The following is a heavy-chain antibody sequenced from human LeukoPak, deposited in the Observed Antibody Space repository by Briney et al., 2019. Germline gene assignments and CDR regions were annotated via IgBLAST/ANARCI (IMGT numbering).Heavy chain of an antibody. CDR2: ISYDGSNK. CDR3: AKGPLRGTAAAIDY. Sequence: GGSLRLSCAASGFTFSSYGMHWVRQAPGRGLEWVAVISYDGSNKYYADSVKGRFTISRDISTDTLWLQMDSLRTEDTAVYYCAKGPLRGTAAAIDYWGQGTLVTVSS. CDR1: GFTFSSYG. J-gene: IGHJ4*02. V-gene: IGHV3-30*18. D-gene: IGHD2-2*01.